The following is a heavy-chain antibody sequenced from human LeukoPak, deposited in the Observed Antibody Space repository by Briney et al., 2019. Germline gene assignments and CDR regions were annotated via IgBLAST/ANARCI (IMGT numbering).Heavy chain of an antibody. CDR1: GYTFTNYA. D-gene: IGHD2-15*01. V-gene: IGHV1-3*01. J-gene: IGHJ4*02. CDR2: INAGNGNT. CDR3: ASGGKWWSFDY. Sequence: ASVTVSFTASGYTFTNYAIHWVRRAPGQRLEWMGWINAGNGNTKYSQKFQGRVSITRDTSASTAYMELSSLRSEDTAVYYCASGGKWWSFDYWGQGALVTVSS.